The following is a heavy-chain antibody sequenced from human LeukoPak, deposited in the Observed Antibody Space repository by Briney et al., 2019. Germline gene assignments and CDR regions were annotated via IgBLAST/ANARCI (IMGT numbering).Heavy chain of an antibody. V-gene: IGHV1-69*04. CDR1: GYTFTSYG. J-gene: IGHJ1*01. CDR3: ARGPWYYDSSGPSDRYFQH. D-gene: IGHD3-22*01. CDR2: IIPIFGIA. Sequence: SVKVSCKASGYTFTSYGISWVRQAPGQGLEWMGRIIPIFGIANYAQKFQGRVTITADKSTSTAYMELSSLRSEDTAVYYCARGPWYYDSSGPSDRYFQHWGQGTLVTVSS.